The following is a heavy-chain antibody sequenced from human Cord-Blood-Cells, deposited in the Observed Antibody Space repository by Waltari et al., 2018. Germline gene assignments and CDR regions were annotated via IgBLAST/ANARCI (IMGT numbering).Heavy chain of an antibody. D-gene: IGHD1-26*01. J-gene: IGHJ3*02. CDR2: ISYDGSNK. V-gene: IGHV3-30*04. CDR1: GFTFSSYA. Sequence: QVQLVESGGGVVQPGRSLRLSCAASGFTFSSYALPWVRQAPGKGLEWVAVISYDGSNKYYADSVKGRFTISRDNSKNTLYLQMNSLRAEDTAVYYCARALGSRDAFDIWGQGTMVTVSS. CDR3: ARALGSRDAFDI.